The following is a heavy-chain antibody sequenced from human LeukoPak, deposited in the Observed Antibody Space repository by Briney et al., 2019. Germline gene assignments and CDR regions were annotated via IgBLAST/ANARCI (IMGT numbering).Heavy chain of an antibody. CDR2: IYSSGSI. Sequence: SETLSLTCTVFGGSLSSYYWVWVRQPPGKGLEWIGLIYSSGSIKYNPSLKSRLTISLDTSKNQVSLKLTSVTAADTAIYYCARQFEFWGQGTLVTVSS. J-gene: IGHJ4*02. CDR1: GGSLSSYY. V-gene: IGHV4-59*08. CDR3: ARQFEF.